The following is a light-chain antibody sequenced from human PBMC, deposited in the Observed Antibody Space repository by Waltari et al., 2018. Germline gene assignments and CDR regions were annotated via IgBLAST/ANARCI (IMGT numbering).Light chain of an antibody. J-gene: IGKJ1*01. Sequence: DIQVTQSPSSLSASVGDRVTITCLARQSISSYLCWYQQKPGRAPKLMIYAASSLESGVPSRFSGSGSGRDFTLIISSLQPEDFATYSCQQSYSQTRTFGQGTKVEI. CDR1: QSISSY. V-gene: IGKV1-39*01. CDR2: AAS. CDR3: QQSYSQTRT.